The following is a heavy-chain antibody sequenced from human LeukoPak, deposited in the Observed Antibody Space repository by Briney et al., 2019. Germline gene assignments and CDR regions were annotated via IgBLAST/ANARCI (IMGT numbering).Heavy chain of an antibody. V-gene: IGHV4-4*07. Sequence: SETLSLTCTVSGGSISSYYWSWIRQPAGKGLEWIGRIYTSGSTNYNPSLKSRVTMSVDTSKNQFSLKLSSVTAADTAVYYCARDLNGSGSYYNGDAFDIWGQGTMVTVSS. CDR3: ARDLNGSGSYYNGDAFDI. D-gene: IGHD3-10*01. CDR1: GGSISSYY. CDR2: IYTSGST. J-gene: IGHJ3*02.